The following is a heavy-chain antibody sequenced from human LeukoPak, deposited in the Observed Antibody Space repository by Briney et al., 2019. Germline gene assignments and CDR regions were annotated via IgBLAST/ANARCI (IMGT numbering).Heavy chain of an antibody. D-gene: IGHD6-13*01. CDR2: IKQDGSEK. Sequence: GGSLRLSCAASGFTFSSYWMSWVRQAPGKGLEWVANIKQDGSEKYYVDSVKGRFTISRDNAKNSLYLQMNSLRAEDTAVYYCSRSYSRGEDDYWGQGTLVTVSS. V-gene: IGHV3-7*01. CDR3: SRSYSRGEDDY. CDR1: GFTFSSYW. J-gene: IGHJ4*02.